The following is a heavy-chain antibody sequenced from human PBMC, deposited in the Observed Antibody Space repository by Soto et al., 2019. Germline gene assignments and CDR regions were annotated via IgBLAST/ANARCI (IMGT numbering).Heavy chain of an antibody. V-gene: IGHV4-4*02. J-gene: IGHJ6*02. Sequence: QVQLQESVPGLVKPSGTLSLTCAVSCVSISSSQWWSWVRQPPAKGLEWIGEIYHNGRTSYNPSLKSLLIMSLYRSKNQVSLRLTSVTAADAATYYCGSTQDYVYGLDVWGQGTTVTVSS. CDR3: GSTQDYVYGLDV. CDR2: IYHNGRT. CDR1: CVSISSSQW.